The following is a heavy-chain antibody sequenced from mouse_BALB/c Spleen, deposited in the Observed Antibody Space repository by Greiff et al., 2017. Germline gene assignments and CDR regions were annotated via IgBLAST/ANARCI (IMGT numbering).Heavy chain of an antibody. Sequence: QVQLQQSGAELVRPGASVTLSCKASGYTFTDYEMHWVKQTPVHGLEWIGAIDPETGGTAYNQKFKGKATLTADKSSSTAYMELRSLTSEDSAVYYCTKLGPGYFDYWGQGTTLTVSS. D-gene: IGHD4-1*01. V-gene: IGHV1-15*01. CDR2: IDPETGGT. CDR1: GYTFTDYE. CDR3: TKLGPGYFDY. J-gene: IGHJ2*01.